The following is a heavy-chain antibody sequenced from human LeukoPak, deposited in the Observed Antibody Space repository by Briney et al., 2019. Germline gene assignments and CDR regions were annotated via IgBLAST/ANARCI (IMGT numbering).Heavy chain of an antibody. Sequence: SETLSLTCTVSGGSISSSPYYWGWIRQPPGKGLEWIGTIYYSGSTYYNPSLKSRVTISVDTSKNQFSLKLTSVTAADTAVYYCAREGRYFDWFDPWGQGTLVTVSS. V-gene: IGHV4-39*02. D-gene: IGHD3-9*01. CDR3: AREGRYFDWFDP. CDR1: GGSISSSPYY. CDR2: IYYSGST. J-gene: IGHJ5*02.